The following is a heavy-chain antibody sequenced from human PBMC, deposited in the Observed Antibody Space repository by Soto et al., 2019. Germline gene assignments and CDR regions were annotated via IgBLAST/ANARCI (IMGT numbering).Heavy chain of an antibody. D-gene: IGHD2-21*01. Sequence: PGGSLRLSSAASGFTISTYALTLGRQAPRKGLECVSGVTGSGSQIYYADSVKGRFTISEDNSKNTLYLQMSSLREEDTALYYCAKDAVYRDGLWLMDSWGQGTLVTVSS. CDR1: GFTISTYA. V-gene: IGHV3-23*01. J-gene: IGHJ5*02. CDR3: AKDAVYRDGLWLMDS. CDR2: VTGSGSQI.